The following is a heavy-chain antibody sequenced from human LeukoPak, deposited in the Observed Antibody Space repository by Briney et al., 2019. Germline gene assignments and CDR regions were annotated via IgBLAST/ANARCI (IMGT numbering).Heavy chain of an antibody. D-gene: IGHD3-22*01. CDR3: ARGTLYYDSSGYHDY. CDR1: GFTFDDYA. Sequence: GRSLRLSCVASGFTFDDYAMHWVRQAPGKGLEWVSSISSSSSYIYYADSVKGRFTISRDNAKNSLYLQMNSLRAEDTAVYYCARGTLYYDSSGYHDYWGQGTLVTVSS. CDR2: ISSSSSYI. J-gene: IGHJ4*02. V-gene: IGHV3-21*01.